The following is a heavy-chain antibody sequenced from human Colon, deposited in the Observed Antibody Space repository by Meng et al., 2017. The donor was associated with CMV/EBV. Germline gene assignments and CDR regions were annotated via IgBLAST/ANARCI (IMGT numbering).Heavy chain of an antibody. CDR2: TKQEESEK. D-gene: IGHD1-26*01. J-gene: IGHJ4*02. Sequence: GESLKISCAASGFPFNKYCMTWVRQSPGKGLEWVAITKQEESEKHYVDSVTGRFTIFRDDAKNSLYLQMNSLSAEDTAVYFCASWGDEGANFGLDHWGQGILVTVSS. CDR3: ASWGDEGANFGLDH. CDR1: GFPFNKYC. V-gene: IGHV3-7*01.